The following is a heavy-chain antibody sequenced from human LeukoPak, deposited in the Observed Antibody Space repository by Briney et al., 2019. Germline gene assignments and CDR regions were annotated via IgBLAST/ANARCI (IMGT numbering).Heavy chain of an antibody. CDR3: ARALGSGWYGLSPPDY. V-gene: IGHV1-3*01. Sequence: ASVKVSCKASGYTFTSYAMHWVRQAPGQRLEWMGWINAGNGNTKYSQKFQGRVTIARDTSASTAYMELSSLRSEDTAVYYCARALGSGWYGLSPPDYWGQGTLVTVSS. CDR1: GYTFTSYA. CDR2: INAGNGNT. D-gene: IGHD6-19*01. J-gene: IGHJ4*02.